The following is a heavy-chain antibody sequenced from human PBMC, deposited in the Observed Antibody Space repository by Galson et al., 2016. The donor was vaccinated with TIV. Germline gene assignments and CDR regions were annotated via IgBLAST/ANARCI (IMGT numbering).Heavy chain of an antibody. J-gene: IGHJ6*03. CDR1: GFTFSTYG. Sequence: SLRLPCAASGFTFSTYGMCWVRQAPGQGLEWLAFIQYDGGNTFYADSVIGRVTISRDNSRNTLYLQMNSLRVEDTSIFYCAKDAYSSYSNYYYYMDVWGKGTTVTVSS. CDR2: IQYDGGNT. D-gene: IGHD6-6*01. CDR3: AKDAYSSYSNYYYYMDV. V-gene: IGHV3-30*02.